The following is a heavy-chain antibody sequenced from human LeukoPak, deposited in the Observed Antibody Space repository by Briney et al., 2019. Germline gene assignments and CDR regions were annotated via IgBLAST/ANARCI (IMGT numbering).Heavy chain of an antibody. CDR1: GYTFTSYD. CDR3: ARESPYCSGGSCYPGAFDI. V-gene: IGHV1-8*01. D-gene: IGHD2-15*01. J-gene: IGHJ3*02. CDR2: MNPNSGNA. Sequence: ASVKVSCKASGYTFTSYDINWVRQATGQGLEWMGWMNPNSGNAGYAQKFQGRVTMTRDTSISTAYMELSRLRSDDTAVYYCARESPYCSGGSCYPGAFDIWGQGTMVTVSS.